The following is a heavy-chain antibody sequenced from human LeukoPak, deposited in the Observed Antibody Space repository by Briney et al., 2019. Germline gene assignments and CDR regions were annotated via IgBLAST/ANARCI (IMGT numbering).Heavy chain of an antibody. CDR2: ISAYNGNT. D-gene: IGHD5-24*01. CDR1: GYTFTGYY. Sequence: ASVKVSCKASGYTFTGYYIHWVRQAPGQGLEWMGWISAYNGNTNYAQKLQGRVTMTTDTSTSTAYMELRSLRSDDTTVYYCARRDGYNDAFDIWGQGTMVTVSS. J-gene: IGHJ3*02. V-gene: IGHV1-18*04. CDR3: ARRDGYNDAFDI.